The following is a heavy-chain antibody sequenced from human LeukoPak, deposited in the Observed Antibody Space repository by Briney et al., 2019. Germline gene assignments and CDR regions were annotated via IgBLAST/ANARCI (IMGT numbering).Heavy chain of an antibody. V-gene: IGHV1-2*02. D-gene: IGHD2-2*01. J-gene: IGHJ3*02. CDR3: ARGLTLNCSSTSCNI. CDR1: GYTFTGYY. Sequence: GASVKVSCKASGYTFTGYYMHWVRQAPGQGLEWMGWINPNSGGTNYAQKFQGRVTMTRDTSISTAYMELSRLRSDDTAVYYCARGLTLNCSSTSCNIWGQGTMVTVSS. CDR2: INPNSGGT.